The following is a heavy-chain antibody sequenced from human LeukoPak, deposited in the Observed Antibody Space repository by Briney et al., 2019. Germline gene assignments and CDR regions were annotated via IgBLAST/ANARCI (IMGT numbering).Heavy chain of an antibody. CDR1: GGSFSGYY. J-gene: IGHJ5*02. Sequence: SETLSLTCAVYGGSFSGYYWSWIRQPPGKGLEWIGEINHSGSTNYNPSLKSRVTISVDTSKNQFSLKLSSVTAADTAVYYCASWVSTVTTDRNWFDPWGQGTLVTASS. D-gene: IGHD4-17*01. CDR2: INHSGST. CDR3: ASWVSTVTTDRNWFDP. V-gene: IGHV4-34*01.